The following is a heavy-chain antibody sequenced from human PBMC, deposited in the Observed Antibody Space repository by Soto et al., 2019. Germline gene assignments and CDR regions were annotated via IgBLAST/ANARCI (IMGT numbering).Heavy chain of an antibody. V-gene: IGHV1-69*13. CDR2: IIPIFGTA. Sequence: SVKVSCKASGVTFSSYAISWVRQAPGQGLEWMGGIIPIFGTANYAQKFQGRVTITADESTSTAYMELSSLRSEDTAVYYCAAVQLPLNYFDYWGQGTLVTVSS. D-gene: IGHD5-18*01. CDR3: AAVQLPLNYFDY. CDR1: GVTFSSYA. J-gene: IGHJ4*02.